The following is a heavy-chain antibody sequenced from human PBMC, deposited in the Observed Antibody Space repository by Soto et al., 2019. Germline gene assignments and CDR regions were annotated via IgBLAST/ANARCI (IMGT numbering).Heavy chain of an antibody. CDR1: GFTFSSYA. J-gene: IGHJ6*02. V-gene: IGHV3-30-3*01. CDR3: ARVVTTIIVVAYGMDV. D-gene: IGHD3-22*01. Sequence: QVQLVESGGGMVRPGRSLRLSCAASGFTFSSYAMHWVRQAPGKGLEWVAVMSHDGSNSYYADSVKGRFTISRDNSKNTPYLQMNSLRPEDTAVYYCARVVTTIIVVAYGMDVWGQGTTVTVSS. CDR2: MSHDGSNS.